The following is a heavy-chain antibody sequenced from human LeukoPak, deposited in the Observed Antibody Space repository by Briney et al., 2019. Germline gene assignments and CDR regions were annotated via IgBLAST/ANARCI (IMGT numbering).Heavy chain of an antibody. CDR2: IRYDGSNK. J-gene: IGHJ4*02. Sequence: GGSLRLSCAASGFTFSTYGMHWVRQAPGKGLEWVAFIRYDGSNKYYADSVKGRFTISRDNSKNTLSLQMNSLRAEDTAVYYCAKDYGETNNRVGAIDYWGQGTLVTVSS. CDR3: AKDYGETNNRVGAIDY. V-gene: IGHV3-30*02. D-gene: IGHD1-26*01. CDR1: GFTFSTYG.